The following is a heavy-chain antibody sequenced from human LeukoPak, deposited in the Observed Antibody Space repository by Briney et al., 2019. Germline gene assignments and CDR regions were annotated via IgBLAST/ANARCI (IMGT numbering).Heavy chain of an antibody. J-gene: IGHJ4*02. V-gene: IGHV3-7*05. CDR2: IKEDGSEK. CDR3: ARDQGWLQFDY. D-gene: IGHD5-24*01. Sequence: GGSLILSCAASGFTFSRYWMTWVRQAPGKGLEWVANIKEDGSEKYYVDSVKGRFTISRDNAKNSLYLQMNSLRAEDTAVYYCARDQGWLQFDYWGQGTLVTVSS. CDR1: GFTFSRYW.